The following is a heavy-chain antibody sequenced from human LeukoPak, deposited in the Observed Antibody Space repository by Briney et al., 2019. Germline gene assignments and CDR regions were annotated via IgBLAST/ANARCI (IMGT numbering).Heavy chain of an antibody. J-gene: IGHJ4*02. Sequence: GSSVKVSCKASGGTFSSYAISWVRQAPGQGLEWMGGIIPIFGTANYAQKFQGRVTITADESTSTAYMELSSLRSEDTAVYYCARVGEGDSSGYLDYWGQGTLVTASS. CDR1: GGTFSSYA. V-gene: IGHV1-69*01. CDR2: IIPIFGTA. D-gene: IGHD3-22*01. CDR3: ARVGEGDSSGYLDY.